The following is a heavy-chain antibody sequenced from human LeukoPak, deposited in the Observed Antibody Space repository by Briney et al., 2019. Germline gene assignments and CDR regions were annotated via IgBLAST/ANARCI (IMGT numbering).Heavy chain of an antibody. V-gene: IGHV1-69*06. CDR3: ARVELRAVTTVYDY. Sequence: GASVKVSCKASGGTFSSYATSWVRQAPGQGLEWMGGIIPIFGTANYAQKFQGRVTITADKSTSTAYMELSSLRSEDTAVYYCARVELRAVTTVYDYWGQGTLVTVSS. J-gene: IGHJ4*02. CDR2: IIPIFGTA. CDR1: GGTFSSYA. D-gene: IGHD4-17*01.